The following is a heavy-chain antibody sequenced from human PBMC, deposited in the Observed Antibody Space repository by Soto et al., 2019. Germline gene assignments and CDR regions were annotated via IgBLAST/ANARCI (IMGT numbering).Heavy chain of an antibody. CDR1: GFTFSSYW. D-gene: IGHD2-15*01. CDR2: IKQDGSEK. V-gene: IGHV3-7*05. CDR3: AREGLGCSGGSCYYIPLSLYYYYGMDV. J-gene: IGHJ6*02. Sequence: GGSLRLSCAASGFTFSSYWMSWVRQAPGKGLEWVANIKQDGSEKYYVDSVKGRFTISRDNAKISLLLQMNSVRAEYTAVYYGAREGLGCSGGSCYYIPLSLYYYYGMDVWGQGTTVTVSS.